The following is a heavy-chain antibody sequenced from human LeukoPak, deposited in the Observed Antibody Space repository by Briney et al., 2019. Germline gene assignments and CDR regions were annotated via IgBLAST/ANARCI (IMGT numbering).Heavy chain of an antibody. CDR1: GGTFSSYA. CDR3: ARGSPSGLIAAANDY. Sequence: SVKVSCKASGGTFSSYAISWVRQAPGQGLEWMGGITPIFGTANYAQKFQGRVTITADKSTSTAYMELSSLRSEDTAVYYCARGSPSGLIAAANDYWGQGTLVTVSS. D-gene: IGHD6-13*01. CDR2: ITPIFGTA. J-gene: IGHJ4*02. V-gene: IGHV1-69*06.